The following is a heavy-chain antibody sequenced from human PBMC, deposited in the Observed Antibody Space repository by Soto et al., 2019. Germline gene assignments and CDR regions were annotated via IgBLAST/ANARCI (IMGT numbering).Heavy chain of an antibody. Sequence: GGSLRLSCAASGFTFSSYEMNWVRQGPGKGLEWLGRIKSRTENETTDYASPARGRFIISRDDSKNMLYLQLNSLKSEDTGVYYCVTVLPHANSWFDYWGQGTPVTVSS. J-gene: IGHJ4*02. CDR2: IKSRTENETT. CDR3: VTVLPHANSWFDY. CDR1: GFTFSSYE. V-gene: IGHV3-15*01. D-gene: IGHD2-2*01.